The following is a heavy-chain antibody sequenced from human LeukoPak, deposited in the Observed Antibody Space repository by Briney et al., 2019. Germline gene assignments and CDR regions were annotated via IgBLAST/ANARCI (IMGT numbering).Heavy chain of an antibody. Sequence: SQTLSLTCAVSGGSISSGGYSWSWIRQPPGNDLEWIGYIYHSGSTSYNPSLKSRVTISIDRSNNQFSLKLNSVTAADTAVYYCARAGLRGDFDYWGQGTLVTVSS. CDR3: ARAGLRGDFDY. CDR1: GGSISSGGYS. CDR2: IYHSGST. J-gene: IGHJ4*02. V-gene: IGHV4-30-2*01. D-gene: IGHD3-16*01.